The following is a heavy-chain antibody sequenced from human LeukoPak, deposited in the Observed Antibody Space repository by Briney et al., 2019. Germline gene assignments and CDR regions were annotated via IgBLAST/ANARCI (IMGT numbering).Heavy chain of an antibody. CDR2: INAGNGNT. J-gene: IGHJ4*02. CDR3: AREVLRYFDWSEYYLDY. CDR1: GYTFTSYA. Sequence: ASVKVSCKASGYTFTSYAMHWVRQAPGQRLEWMGWINAGNGNTKYSQKFQGRVTITRDTSASTAYMELSSLRSEDTAVYYCAREVLRYFDWSEYYLDYWGQGTLVTVSS. D-gene: IGHD3-9*01. V-gene: IGHV1-3*01.